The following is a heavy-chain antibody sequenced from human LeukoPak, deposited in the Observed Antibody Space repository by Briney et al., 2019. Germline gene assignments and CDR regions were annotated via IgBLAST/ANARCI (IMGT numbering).Heavy chain of an antibody. CDR3: AREPDYGDYNWFDP. J-gene: IGHJ5*02. V-gene: IGHV3-7*01. CDR2: IKQDGSEK. Sequence: QAGGSLRLSCAGSGFSFSRYWMSWVRQAPGKGLEWVANIKQDGSEKYYVDSVKGRFTISRDNAKNSLYLQMNSLRAEDTAVYYCAREPDYGDYNWFDPWGQGTLVTVSS. CDR1: GFSFSRYW. D-gene: IGHD4-17*01.